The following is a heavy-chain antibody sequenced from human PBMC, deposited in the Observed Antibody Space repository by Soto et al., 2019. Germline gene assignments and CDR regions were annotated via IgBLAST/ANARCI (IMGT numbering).Heavy chain of an antibody. CDR2: NYCRGSP. V-gene: IGHV4-59*08. Sequence: QVQLQESGPGLVKPSETLSLTCTVSGGSISSYYWSWIRQPPGKGLEWIGYNYCRGSPNYHPSLKSRATISVDTSKNQFSLKLSSVTAADTAVYYCARHHDSWGQGTLVTVSS. CDR1: GGSISSYY. J-gene: IGHJ4*02. CDR3: ARHHDS.